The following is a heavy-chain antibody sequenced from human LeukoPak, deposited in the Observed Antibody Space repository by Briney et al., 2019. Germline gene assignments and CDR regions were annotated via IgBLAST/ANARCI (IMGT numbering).Heavy chain of an antibody. CDR3: ARDNRDLSTFGGVIVMTFFDY. J-gene: IGHJ4*02. Sequence: GGSLRLSCAASGFTFSSYWMSWVRQAPGKGLEWVANIKKDGSEKYYVDSVKGRFTISRDNAKNSLYLQMNSLRAEDTAVYYCARDNRDLSTFGGVIVMTFFDYWGQETLVTVSS. CDR1: GFTFSSYW. CDR2: IKKDGSEK. V-gene: IGHV3-7*01. D-gene: IGHD3-16*02.